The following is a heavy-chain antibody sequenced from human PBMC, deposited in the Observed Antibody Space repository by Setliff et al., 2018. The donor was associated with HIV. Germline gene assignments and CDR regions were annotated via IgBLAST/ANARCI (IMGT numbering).Heavy chain of an antibody. CDR1: GYTFTAYY. V-gene: IGHV1-2*06. CDR2: IEPSSGGT. CDR3: ARQDHSSVTTCSLYAFEV. D-gene: IGHD3-22*01. Sequence: RASVKVSCKASGYTFTAYYIHWVRQAPGHELQLMGRIEPSSGGTNYIQKFQGRVTITRYTSIYTVYMELTGLTSDDTAVYYCARQDHSSVTTCSLYAFEVWGQGTMVTVSS. J-gene: IGHJ3*01.